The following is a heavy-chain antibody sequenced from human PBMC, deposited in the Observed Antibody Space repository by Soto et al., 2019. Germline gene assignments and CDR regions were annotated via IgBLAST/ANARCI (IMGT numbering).Heavy chain of an antibody. D-gene: IGHD3-3*01. Sequence: SETLSLTCTVSGGSISSGGHYWSWIRQHPGKGLEWIGYIYYSGSTYYNPSLKSRVTISVDTSKNQFSLKLSSVTAAGTAVYYCARAQYDFWSGYHDYWGQGTLVTVSS. CDR1: GGSISSGGHY. CDR3: ARAQYDFWSGYHDY. V-gene: IGHV4-31*03. CDR2: IYYSGST. J-gene: IGHJ4*02.